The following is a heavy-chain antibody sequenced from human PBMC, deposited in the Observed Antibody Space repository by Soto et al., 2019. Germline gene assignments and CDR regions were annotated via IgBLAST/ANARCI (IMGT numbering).Heavy chain of an antibody. Sequence: GSLRLSCAASGFTFSSYAMSWVRQAPGKGLEWVSAISGSGGSTYYADSVKGRFTISRDNSKNTLNLQMNSLRAEDTAIYYCAKDLQLGIFVYWGQGTLVTVSS. D-gene: IGHD7-27*01. J-gene: IGHJ4*02. CDR1: GFTFSSYA. CDR3: AKDLQLGIFVY. V-gene: IGHV3-23*01. CDR2: ISGSGGST.